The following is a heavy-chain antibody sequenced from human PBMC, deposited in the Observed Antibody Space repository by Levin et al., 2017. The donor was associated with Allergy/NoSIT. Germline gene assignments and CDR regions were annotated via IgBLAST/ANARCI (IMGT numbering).Heavy chain of an antibody. Sequence: GGSLRLSCAASGFPFSNSAMTWVRQAPGKGLKWVSGISSSGGSTSYAESVKGRFTISRDNSRNTLYLQMNSLRREDTAVYYCAKRDYDFVWGSPGGYWGQGILVTVSS. D-gene: IGHD3-16*01. J-gene: IGHJ4*02. V-gene: IGHV3-23*01. CDR3: AKRDYDFVWGSPGGY. CDR1: GFPFSNSA. CDR2: ISSSGGST.